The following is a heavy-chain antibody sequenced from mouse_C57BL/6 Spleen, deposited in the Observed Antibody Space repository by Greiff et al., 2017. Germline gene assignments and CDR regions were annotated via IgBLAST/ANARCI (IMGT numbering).Heavy chain of an antibody. D-gene: IGHD4-1*01. CDR2: IDPSDSDT. V-gene: IGHV1-52*01. CDR1: GYTFTSYW. Sequence: QVQLQQPGAELVRPGSSVKLSCKASGYTFTSYWMHWVKQRPIQGLEWIGNIDPSDSDTHYNQKFKDKATLTVDKSSSTAYMQLSSLTSEDSAVYYCASQGTGDFDYWGQGTTLTVSS. J-gene: IGHJ2*01. CDR3: ASQGTGDFDY.